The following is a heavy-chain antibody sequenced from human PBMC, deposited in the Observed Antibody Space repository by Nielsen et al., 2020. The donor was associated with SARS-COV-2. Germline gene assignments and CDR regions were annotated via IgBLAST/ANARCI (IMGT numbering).Heavy chain of an antibody. CDR3: ARPDSSAFYSDAFAI. CDR1: GGSVTSTNW. Sequence: SETLSLTCVVSGGSVTSTNWWTWVRQPPGKGLEWIGEIYHSGTTNYNPSLRGRVTIAVDKSKNQFSLKLNSVTAADTAVYYCARPDSSAFYSDAFAIWGPGTMVTVSS. V-gene: IGHV4-4*02. J-gene: IGHJ3*02. D-gene: IGHD6-19*01. CDR2: IYHSGTT.